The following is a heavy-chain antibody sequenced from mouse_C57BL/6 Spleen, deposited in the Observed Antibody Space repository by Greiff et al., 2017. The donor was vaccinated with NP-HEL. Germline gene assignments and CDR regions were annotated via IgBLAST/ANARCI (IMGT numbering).Heavy chain of an antibody. D-gene: IGHD1-1*01. CDR1: GYTFTSYW. CDR2: IHPNSGST. Sequence: QVQLKQPGAELVKPGASVKLSCKASGYTFTSYWMHWVKQRPGQGLEWIGMIHPNSGSTNYNEKFKSKATLTVDKSSSTAYMQLSSLTSEDSAVYYCARTTTVVERGRFAYWGQGTLVTVSA. V-gene: IGHV1-64*01. CDR3: ARTTTVVERGRFAY. J-gene: IGHJ3*01.